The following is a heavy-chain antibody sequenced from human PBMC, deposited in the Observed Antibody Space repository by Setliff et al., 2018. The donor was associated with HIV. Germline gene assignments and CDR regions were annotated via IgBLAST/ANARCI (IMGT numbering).Heavy chain of an antibody. CDR1: GYTFTYYD. D-gene: IGHD6-19*01. V-gene: IGHV1-8*02. CDR2: MNPNNGDT. J-gene: IGHJ3*01. CDR3: GRVPYKSAWFSGGHNPFDV. Sequence: ASVKVSCKASGYTFTYYDINWGRQASGQGLEWMGFMNPNNGDTGYGHRFQGRVIMTIDTSTSTVYMDLRSLTSDDTAVYYCGRVPYKSAWFSGGHNPFDVWGQGTMVTVSS.